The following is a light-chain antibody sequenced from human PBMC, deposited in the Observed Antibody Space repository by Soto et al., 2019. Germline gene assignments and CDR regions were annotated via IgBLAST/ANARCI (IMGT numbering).Light chain of an antibody. CDR1: QSVSSN. Sequence: EIEMTQSPATLSLSPGERATLSCRASQSVSSNLAWYQQKPGQAPRLLIYGASTRATGIPARFSGSGSGTEFTLTIRSLQSEDFAVYYCQQYKNWPPLTFGGGTKVDI. V-gene: IGKV3-15*01. J-gene: IGKJ4*01. CDR2: GAS. CDR3: QQYKNWPPLT.